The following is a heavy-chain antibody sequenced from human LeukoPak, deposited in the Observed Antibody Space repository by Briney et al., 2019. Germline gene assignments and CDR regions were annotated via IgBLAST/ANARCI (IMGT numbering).Heavy chain of an antibody. D-gene: IGHD3-10*01. CDR2: ISAYNGNT. CDR3: ARGPGGFGELLSPFDY. Sequence: ASVKVSCKASGYTFTSYGISWVRQAPGQGLEWMGWISAYNGNTNYAQKLQGRVTMTTDTSTSTAYMELRSLRSDDTAVYYCARGPGGFGELLSPFDYWGQGTLDTVSS. CDR1: GYTFTSYG. J-gene: IGHJ4*02. V-gene: IGHV1-18*01.